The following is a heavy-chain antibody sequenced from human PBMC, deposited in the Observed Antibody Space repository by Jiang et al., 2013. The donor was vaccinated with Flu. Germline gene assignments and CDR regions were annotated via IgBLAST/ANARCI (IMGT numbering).Heavy chain of an antibody. Sequence: QSGSELKKPGASVKVSCKASGYTFTSYAMNWVRQAPGQGLEWMGWINTNTGNPTYAQGFTGRFVFSLDTSVSTAYPQICSLKAEDTAVYYCARDRHSSSWYGDYYYGMDVWGQGTTVTVSS. D-gene: IGHD6-13*01. V-gene: IGHV7-4-1*01. CDR1: GYTFTSYA. CDR3: ARDRHSSSWYGDYYYGMDV. CDR2: INTNTGNP. J-gene: IGHJ6*02.